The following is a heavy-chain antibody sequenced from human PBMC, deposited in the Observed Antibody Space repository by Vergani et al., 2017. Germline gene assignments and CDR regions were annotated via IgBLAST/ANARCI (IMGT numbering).Heavy chain of an antibody. D-gene: IGHD6-13*01. J-gene: IGHJ4*02. CDR1: GGSISSGSYY. CDR3: ASRYSSSWYYFDY. V-gene: IGHV4-61*02. Sequence: QVQLQESGPGLVKPSQTLSLTCTVSGGSISSGSYYWSWIRQPAGKGLEWIGRIYTSGSTNYNPSLKSRVTISVDTSKNQFYLKLSSVTAADTAVYYCASRYSSSWYYFDYWGQGTLVTVSS. CDR2: IYTSGST.